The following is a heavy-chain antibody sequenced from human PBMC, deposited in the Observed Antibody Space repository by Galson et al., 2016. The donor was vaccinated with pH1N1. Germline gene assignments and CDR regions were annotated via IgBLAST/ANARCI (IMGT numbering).Heavy chain of an antibody. Sequence: SLRLSCAASGFTVTDNYMNWVRRAPGKGLEWVSAIYSGGTTHFADSVKGRFAISRDSSTNTMYLQMNSLRVEDTAVYYCARERGNYPDDSFDVWGHGTMVTVSS. CDR2: IYSGGTT. CDR1: GFTVTDNY. J-gene: IGHJ3*01. V-gene: IGHV3-53*01. D-gene: IGHD3-16*02. CDR3: ARERGNYPDDSFDV.